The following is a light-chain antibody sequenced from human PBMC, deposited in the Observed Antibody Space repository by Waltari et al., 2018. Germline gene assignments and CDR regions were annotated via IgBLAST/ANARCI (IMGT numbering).Light chain of an antibody. J-gene: IGKJ1*01. Sequence: IQMTQSPSSLHASVVDRVTLSCRATPSVHTYLNWYQQKPGKAPTSLIYGASSLQSGVPARFSGSGSGTDFTLTISGLQPEDFAVYFCHQSHSAPWTFGQGTKVEMK. V-gene: IGKV1-39*01. CDR3: HQSHSAPWT. CDR2: GAS. CDR1: PSVHTY.